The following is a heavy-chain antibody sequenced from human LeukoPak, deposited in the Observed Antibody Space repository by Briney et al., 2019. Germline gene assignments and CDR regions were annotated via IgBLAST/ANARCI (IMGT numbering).Heavy chain of an antibody. D-gene: IGHD6-19*01. Sequence: RRGASLKISCKGSGYSFTSYWIGWVRQLPGKGLEWMGIIYPGDSDTRYSPSFQGQVTISADKSISTAYLQWSSLKASDTAMYYCARHYSSGWYYFDYWGQGTLVTVSS. CDR1: GYSFTSYW. CDR2: IYPGDSDT. J-gene: IGHJ4*02. V-gene: IGHV5-51*01. CDR3: ARHYSSGWYYFDY.